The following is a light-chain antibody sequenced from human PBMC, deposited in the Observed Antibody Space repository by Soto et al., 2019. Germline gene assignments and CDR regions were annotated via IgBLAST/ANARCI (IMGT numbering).Light chain of an antibody. CDR1: QSVSNN. V-gene: IGKV3-15*01. CDR3: QQYNDWPPVIT. CDR2: GAT. Sequence: EIVMTQSPATLSVSPGERATLSCRASQSVSNNLAWYQEKPGQAPRLLIHGATTRATGIPARFSGSGSGTEFTLTISSLQSEDFAVYYCQQYNDWPPVITFGQVTRLDIK. J-gene: IGKJ5*01.